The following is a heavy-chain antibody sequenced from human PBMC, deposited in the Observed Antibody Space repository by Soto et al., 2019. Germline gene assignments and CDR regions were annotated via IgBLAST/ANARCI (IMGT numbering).Heavy chain of an antibody. CDR2: IYPGDSDT. J-gene: IGHJ4*02. V-gene: IGHV5-51*01. CDR1: GYSFTSYW. CDR3: ARTSSQDVTIFGVVITYYFDY. Sequence: ASVKVSCKGSGYSFTSYWIGWVRQMPGKGLEWMGIIYPGDSDTRYSPSFQGQVTISAGKSISTAYLQWSSLKASDTAMYYCARTSSQDVTIFGVVITYYFDYWGQGTLVTVSS. D-gene: IGHD3-3*01.